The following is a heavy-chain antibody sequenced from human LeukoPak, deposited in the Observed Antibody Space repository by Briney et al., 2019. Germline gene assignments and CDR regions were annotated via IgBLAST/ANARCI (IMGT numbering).Heavy chain of an antibody. CDR3: AGYLVRLGAFDI. CDR2: ISSSSSYI. D-gene: IGHD2-8*01. CDR1: GCIFISYS. J-gene: IGHJ3*02. Sequence: AGALLRSCAASGCIFISYSMNWVGQAAARELEWVSSISSSSSYIYYGDLVKGRFNTNRDNYKNSLYLQMNSLGADDTAVYYCAGYLVRLGAFDIWGQGTMVTVSS. V-gene: IGHV3-21*01.